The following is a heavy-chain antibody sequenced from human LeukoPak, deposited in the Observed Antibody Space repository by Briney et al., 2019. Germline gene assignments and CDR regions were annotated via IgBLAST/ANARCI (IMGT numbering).Heavy chain of an antibody. CDR2: IYYSGST. V-gene: IGHV4-59*12. Sequence: PSETLSLTCTVSGGSISSYYWSWIRQPPGKGLEWIGYIYYSGSTNYNPSLKSRVTISVDTSKNQFSLKLSSVTAADTAVYYCARDDCSSTSCYLDYWGQGTLVTVSS. CDR3: ARDDCSSTSCYLDY. CDR1: GGSISSYY. J-gene: IGHJ4*02. D-gene: IGHD2-2*01.